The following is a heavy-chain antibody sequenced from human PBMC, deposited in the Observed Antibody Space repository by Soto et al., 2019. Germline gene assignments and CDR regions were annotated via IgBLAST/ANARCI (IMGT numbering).Heavy chain of an antibody. D-gene: IGHD2-21*02. V-gene: IGHV3-23*01. J-gene: IGHJ6*02. CDR3: AKDPCGGDCYSVLPPTGMDV. Sequence: GGSLRLSCAASGFTFSSYAMSWVRQAPGKGLEWVSAISGSGGSTYYADSVKGRFTISRDNSKNTLYLQMNSLRAEDTAVYYCAKDPCGGDCYSVLPPTGMDVWGQGTTVTVSS. CDR1: GFTFSSYA. CDR2: ISGSGGST.